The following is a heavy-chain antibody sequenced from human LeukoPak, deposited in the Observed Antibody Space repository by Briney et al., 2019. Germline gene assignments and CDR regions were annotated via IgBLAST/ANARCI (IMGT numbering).Heavy chain of an antibody. CDR2: ISGSGGGT. J-gene: IGHJ4*02. Sequence: QPGGSLRLSCAVSGITLSNYGMSWVRQAPGKGLEWVAGISGSGGGTNYADSVKGRFTISRDSPKNTLYLQMNSLRAEDTAVYYCLGEGGPRPFDFWGQGTLVTVSS. V-gene: IGHV3-23*01. CDR1: GITLSNYG. D-gene: IGHD3-10*01. CDR3: LGEGGPRPFDF.